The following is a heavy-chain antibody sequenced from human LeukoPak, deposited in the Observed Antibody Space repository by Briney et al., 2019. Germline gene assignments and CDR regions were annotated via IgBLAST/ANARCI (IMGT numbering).Heavy chain of an antibody. D-gene: IGHD7-27*01. Sequence: GGSLRLSCAASGFTFSSYWMHWVRQAPGKGRVWVSRINTDGDITTYADSVKGRFTVSRDNAQNTVYLQMNSLRGEDTAVYYCARVWGSTGDLNYWGQGTLVTVSS. CDR3: ARVWGSTGDLNY. CDR2: INTDGDIT. J-gene: IGHJ4*02. V-gene: IGHV3-74*01. CDR1: GFTFSSYW.